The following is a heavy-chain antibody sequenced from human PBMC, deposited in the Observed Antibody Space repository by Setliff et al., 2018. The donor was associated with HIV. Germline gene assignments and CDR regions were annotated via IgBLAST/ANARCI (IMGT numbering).Heavy chain of an antibody. J-gene: IGHJ6*02. Sequence: GGSLRLSCAGSDSGDSGFIFSDYFMTWVRQAPGRGLEWVSSISIGSGGAIDYADSVQGRFTISRDNSKNSLYLQMNSLRVEDTAVYYCARDYLYYNLYNGSPVYGMDVWGQGTLVTVSS. CDR2: ISIGSGGAI. CDR3: ARDYLYYNLYNGSPVYGMDV. V-gene: IGHV3-11*04. D-gene: IGHD3-3*01. CDR1: GFIFSDYF.